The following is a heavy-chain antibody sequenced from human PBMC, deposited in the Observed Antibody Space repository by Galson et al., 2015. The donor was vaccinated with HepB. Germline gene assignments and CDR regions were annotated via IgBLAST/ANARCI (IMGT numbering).Heavy chain of an antibody. CDR2: IWYDGSNK. CDR3: AREGYAWGNFDAFDL. Sequence: SLRLSCAASGFPLSSYGMHWVRQAPGKGLVWVAVIWYDGSNKYYADSVMDRFTISRDNFKNTLYLQMNSLRAEDTAVYYCAREGYAWGNFDAFDLWGQGTMVTVSS. J-gene: IGHJ3*01. CDR1: GFPLSSYG. V-gene: IGHV3-33*08. D-gene: IGHD3-16*01.